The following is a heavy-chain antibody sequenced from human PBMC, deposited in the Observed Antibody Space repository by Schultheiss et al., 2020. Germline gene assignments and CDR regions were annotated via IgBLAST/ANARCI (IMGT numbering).Heavy chain of an antibody. D-gene: IGHD5/OR15-5a*01. Sequence: SETLSLTCTVSGGSISSYYWSWIRQPAGKGLEWIWRIYTSGSTNYNPSLKSRVTMSVDTSKNQFSLKLSSVTAADTAVYYCARHTPRFYVYYGPVPYYFDYWAQGALVTVSS. CDR2: IYTSGST. J-gene: IGHJ4*02. CDR3: ARHTPRFYVYYGPVPYYFDY. CDR1: GGSISSYY. V-gene: IGHV4-4*07.